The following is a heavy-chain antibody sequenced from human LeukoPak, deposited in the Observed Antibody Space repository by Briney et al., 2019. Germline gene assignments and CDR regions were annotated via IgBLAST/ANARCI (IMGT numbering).Heavy chain of an antibody. CDR1: GFTFCSYG. V-gene: IGHV3-23*01. J-gene: IGHJ4*02. CDR2: ISGGGT. D-gene: IGHD6-13*01. CDR3: AKREGSSWSNFDY. Sequence: GRSLRLSCAASGFTFCSYGINWVRQAAGQELECVSTISGGGTYYADSVKGWFTISRDNSKNTLYLQMNSLRAEDTAVYYCAKREGSSWSNFDYWGQGTLVTVSS.